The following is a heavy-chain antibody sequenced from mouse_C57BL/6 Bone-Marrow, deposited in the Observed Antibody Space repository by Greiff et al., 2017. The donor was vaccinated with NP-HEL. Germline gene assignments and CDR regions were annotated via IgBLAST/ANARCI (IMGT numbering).Heavy chain of an antibody. Sequence: EVQLQQSGAELVRPGASVKLSCTASGFNIKDYYMHWVKQRPEQGLEWIGRIDPEDGDTEYAPKFQGKATMTADTSSNTAYLQLSRLTSEDTAVYYCTTGDGYYVDFDYWGQGTTLTVSS. D-gene: IGHD2-3*01. V-gene: IGHV14-1*01. CDR2: IDPEDGDT. CDR1: GFNIKDYY. J-gene: IGHJ2*01. CDR3: TTGDGYYVDFDY.